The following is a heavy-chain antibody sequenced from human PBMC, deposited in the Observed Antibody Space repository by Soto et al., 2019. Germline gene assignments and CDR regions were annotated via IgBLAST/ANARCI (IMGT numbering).Heavy chain of an antibody. CDR2: ISAYNGNT. Sequence: QVQLVQSGAEVKTPGASVKVSCKASGYTFSSYGITWVRQAPGQGLEWMGWISAYNGNTHYAQNLQGRVTMTTDTSTSTAYMEVRSLTSDDTVVYYCARDYGSSPDYWGQGTLVTVSS. CDR3: ARDYGSSPDY. CDR1: GYTFSSYG. V-gene: IGHV1-18*01. J-gene: IGHJ4*02. D-gene: IGHD6-13*01.